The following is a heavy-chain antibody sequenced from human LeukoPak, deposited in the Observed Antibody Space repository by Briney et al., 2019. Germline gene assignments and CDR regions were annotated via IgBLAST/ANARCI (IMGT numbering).Heavy chain of an antibody. D-gene: IGHD2-15*01. CDR2: IYYSGST. V-gene: IGHV4-59*01. CDR1: GGSISSYY. Sequence: PLETLSLTCTVSGGSISSYYWTWIRQPPGKGLEWIAYIYYSGSTNYNPSLKSRVTISVDKSKNQFSLKLRSVTAADTAVYYCARGEVALNWFDPWGQGTLVTVSS. CDR3: ARGEVALNWFDP. J-gene: IGHJ5*02.